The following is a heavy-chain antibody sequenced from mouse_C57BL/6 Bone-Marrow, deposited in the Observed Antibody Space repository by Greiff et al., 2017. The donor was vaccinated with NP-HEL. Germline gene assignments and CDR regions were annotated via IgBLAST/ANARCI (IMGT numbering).Heavy chain of an antibody. CDR3: ARLDGSSFAY. J-gene: IGHJ3*01. Sequence: EVKLMESGGGLVQPGGSLSLSCAASGFTFTDYYMSWVRQPPGKALEWLGFIRNKANGYTTEYSASVKGRFTISRDNSQSILYLQMNALRAEDSATYYCARLDGSSFAYWGQGTLVTVSA. CDR2: IRNKANGYTT. CDR1: GFTFTDYY. V-gene: IGHV7-3*01. D-gene: IGHD1-1*01.